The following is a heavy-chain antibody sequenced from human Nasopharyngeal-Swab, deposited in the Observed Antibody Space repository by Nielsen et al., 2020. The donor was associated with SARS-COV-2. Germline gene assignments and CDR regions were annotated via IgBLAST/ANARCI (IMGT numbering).Heavy chain of an antibody. CDR2: ISAYNGNT. CDR3: ARERGSSGWYYYYYGMDV. D-gene: IGHD6-19*01. V-gene: IGHV1-18*01. J-gene: IGHJ6*02. CDR1: GYTFTSYG. Sequence: ASVKVSCKASGYTFTSYGISWVRQAPGQGLEWMGWISAYNGNTNYVQKIQGRVTMTTDTSTSTAYMELRSLRSDDTAVYYCARERGSSGWYYYYYGMDVWGQGTTVTVSS.